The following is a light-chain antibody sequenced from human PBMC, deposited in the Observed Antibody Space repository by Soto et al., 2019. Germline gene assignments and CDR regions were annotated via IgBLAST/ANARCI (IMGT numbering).Light chain of an antibody. CDR2: EVN. CDR1: SSAVGGYNY. V-gene: IGLV2-14*01. CDR3: SSYTRSSTLV. Sequence: QSVLTQPASVSGSPGQSITISCTGTSSAVGGYNYVSWYQQHPGKAPKLMIYEVNNWPSGVSNRFSGSKSGNTASLTISGLQAEDEADYYCSSYTRSSTLVFGGGTKVTVL. J-gene: IGLJ3*02.